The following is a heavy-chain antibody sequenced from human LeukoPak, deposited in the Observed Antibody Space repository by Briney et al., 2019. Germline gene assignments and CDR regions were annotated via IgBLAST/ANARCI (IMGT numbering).Heavy chain of an antibody. D-gene: IGHD3-22*01. CDR3: AKGSYYDSSGSFYFDY. CDR1: GFTFSGFW. CDR2: INSDGSEG. J-gene: IGHJ4*02. Sequence: PGGSLRLSCAVSGFTFSGFWMSWSRQAPGKGLEWVASINSDGSEGYYADSVKGRFTISRDNSKNTLYVQVNSLGTEDTAAYYCAKGSYYDSSGSFYFDYWGQGTLVTVSS. V-gene: IGHV3-7*03.